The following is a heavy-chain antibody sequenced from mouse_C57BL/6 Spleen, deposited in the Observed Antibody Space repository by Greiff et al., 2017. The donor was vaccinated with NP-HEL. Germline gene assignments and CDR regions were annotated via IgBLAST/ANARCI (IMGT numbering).Heavy chain of an antibody. J-gene: IGHJ4*01. V-gene: IGHV7-3*01. CDR2: IRHKANGYTT. D-gene: IGHD2-1*01. Sequence: EVKVVESGGGLVQPGGSLSLSCAASGFTFTDYYMSWVRQPPGKALEWLGFIRHKANGYTTEYSASVKGRFTISRDNSQSILYLPMNALRAEDSATYYCARGNYDYYAMDYWGQGTSVTVSS. CDR1: GFTFTDYY. CDR3: ARGNYDYYAMDY.